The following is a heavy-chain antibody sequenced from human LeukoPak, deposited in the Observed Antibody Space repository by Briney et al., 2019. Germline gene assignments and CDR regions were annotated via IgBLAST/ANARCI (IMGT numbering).Heavy chain of an antibody. Sequence: SENLSFNSAVYGGSFSGYYWSWIRHRPGKGREWRGEINHSGSTNYSPSLKSLATISVDTSKNQFSRKLSSVTAADKAVYYCARGGNYYGSGSYWLDYWGQGTLVTVSS. D-gene: IGHD3-10*01. CDR2: INHSGST. CDR1: GGSFSGYY. CDR3: ARGGNYYGSGSYWLDY. J-gene: IGHJ4*02. V-gene: IGHV4-34*01.